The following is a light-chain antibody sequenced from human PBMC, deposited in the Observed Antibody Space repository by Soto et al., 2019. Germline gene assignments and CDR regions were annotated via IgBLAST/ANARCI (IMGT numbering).Light chain of an antibody. CDR3: CSYAGRTSVV. Sequence: QSALTQPASVSGSPGQSITISCTGTSSDVGRYNLVSWYQQHPGKAPKLMIYEDIERPSGVSNRFSGSKSGNTASLTISGLQTEDEADYYCCSYAGRTSVVFGGGTKVTVL. J-gene: IGLJ2*01. CDR1: SSDVGRYNL. CDR2: EDI. V-gene: IGLV2-23*01.